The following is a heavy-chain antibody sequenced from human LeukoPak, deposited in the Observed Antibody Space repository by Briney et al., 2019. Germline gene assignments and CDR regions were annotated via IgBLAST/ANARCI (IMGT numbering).Heavy chain of an antibody. CDR2: IGGSGGGT. Sequence: GGSLRLSCAASGFTFSSYAMSWVRQAPGKGLEWVSVIGGSGGGTYYADSVKGRFTISRDNSKNTLYLQMNSLRAEDTAVYYCAKERGYDFRSGSQDYWGQGTLVTVSS. CDR3: AKERGYDFRSGSQDY. D-gene: IGHD3-3*01. V-gene: IGHV3-23*01. J-gene: IGHJ4*02. CDR1: GFTFSSYA.